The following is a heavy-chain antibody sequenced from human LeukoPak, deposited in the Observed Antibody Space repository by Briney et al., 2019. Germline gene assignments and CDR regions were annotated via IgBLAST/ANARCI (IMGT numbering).Heavy chain of an antibody. CDR2: IKQDGSVK. CDR1: GFTVSSNE. V-gene: IGHV3-7*01. Sequence: QPGGSLRLSCAASGFTVSSNEMSWVRQAPGKGLEWVANIKQDGSVKYYVDSVKGRFTISRDNARNSVYLQMNSLRVEDTAVYYCARIGYSSSAFDFWGQGTMVTVSS. CDR3: ARIGYSSSAFDF. J-gene: IGHJ3*01. D-gene: IGHD5-18*01.